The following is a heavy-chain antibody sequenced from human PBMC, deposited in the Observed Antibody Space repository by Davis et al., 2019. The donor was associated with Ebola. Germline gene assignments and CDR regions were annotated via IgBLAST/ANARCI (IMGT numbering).Heavy chain of an antibody. Sequence: PGGSLRLSCAASGFTFNYYGMHWVRQAPGKGLEWVSVISGSGGSTYYADSVKGRFTISRDNSKNTLYLQMNSLRAEDTAVYYCATPPGIAEAGTFYYYYGMDVWGQGTTVTVSS. D-gene: IGHD6-19*01. V-gene: IGHV3-23*01. CDR3: ATPPGIAEAGTFYYYYGMDV. CDR2: ISGSGGST. CDR1: GFTFNYYG. J-gene: IGHJ6*02.